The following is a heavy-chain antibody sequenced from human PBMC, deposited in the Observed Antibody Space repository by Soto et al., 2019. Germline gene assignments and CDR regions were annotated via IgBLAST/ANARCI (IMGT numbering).Heavy chain of an antibody. D-gene: IGHD1-1*01. J-gene: IGHJ3*02. CDR2: ISYDGSNK. CDR3: ARDSPGGGFSAFDI. CDR1: GFTFSSYA. Sequence: GGSLRLSCAASGFTFSSYAMHWVRQAPGKGLEWVAVISYDGSNKYYADSVKGRFTIYRDNSKNTLYLQMNSLRAEDTAVYYCARDSPGGGFSAFDIWGQGTMVTVSS. V-gene: IGHV3-30-3*01.